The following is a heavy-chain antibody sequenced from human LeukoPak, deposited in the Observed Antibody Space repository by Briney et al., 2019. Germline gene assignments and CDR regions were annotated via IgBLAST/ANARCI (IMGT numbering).Heavy chain of an antibody. V-gene: IGHV3-9*01. J-gene: IGHJ5*02. CDR1: GFTFDDYA. CDR2: ISWNSGSI. D-gene: IGHD3-9*01. Sequence: GGSLRLSCAASGFTFDDYAMHWVRQAPGKGLEWVSGISWNSGSIGYADSVKGRFTISRDNAKNSLYLQMNSLRAEDTALYYCAKDSRYDILTGYSWFDPWGQGTLVTVSS. CDR3: AKDSRYDILTGYSWFDP.